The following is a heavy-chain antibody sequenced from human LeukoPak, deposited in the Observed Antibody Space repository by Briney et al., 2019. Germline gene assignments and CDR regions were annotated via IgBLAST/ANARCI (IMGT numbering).Heavy chain of an antibody. V-gene: IGHV4-31*03. Sequence: SQTLSLTCTVSGGSISSGGYYWSWIRQHPGKGLEWIGYIYYSGSTYYNPSLKSRVTISVDTSKNQFSLKLSSVTAADTAVYYCARDQFWGSSWSSGLYYYYGMDVWGQGTTVTVSS. CDR1: GGSISSGGYY. CDR2: IYYSGST. D-gene: IGHD6-13*01. J-gene: IGHJ6*02. CDR3: ARDQFWGSSWSSGLYYYYGMDV.